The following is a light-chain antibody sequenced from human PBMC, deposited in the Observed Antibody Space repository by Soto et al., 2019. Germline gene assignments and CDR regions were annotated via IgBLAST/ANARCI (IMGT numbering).Light chain of an antibody. CDR3: QQSHTNPKT. CDR2: AAS. Sequence: DIQMAQSPSSLSASIGDRVTITCRASQSITTYLNWYQQKPGKAPNLLIYAASSLQGGVPSRFSGSGPGTDFTLTISSLQPEDFATYYCQQSHTNPKTFGQGTKVDIK. J-gene: IGKJ1*01. CDR1: QSITTY. V-gene: IGKV1-39*01.